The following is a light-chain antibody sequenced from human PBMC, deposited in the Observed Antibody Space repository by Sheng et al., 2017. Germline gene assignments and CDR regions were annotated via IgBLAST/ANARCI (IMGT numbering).Light chain of an antibody. CDR1: SSNIGAGYD. J-gene: IGLJ1*01. Sequence: QSVLTQPPSVSGAPGQRVTISCTGSSSNIGAGYDVHWYQQLPGTAPKLVIYDNNNRPSGVPGRFSGSASGTSASLAITGLQAEDEADYYCQSYDRSLSGYVFGTGTKVTVL. V-gene: IGLV1-40*01. CDR2: DNN. CDR3: QSYDRSLSGYV.